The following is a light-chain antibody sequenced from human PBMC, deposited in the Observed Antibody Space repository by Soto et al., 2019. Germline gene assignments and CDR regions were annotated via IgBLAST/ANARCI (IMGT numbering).Light chain of an antibody. CDR2: DVS. CDR1: SSEVGGYNY. J-gene: IGLJ2*01. CDR3: SSYTTSSTVV. V-gene: IGLV2-14*03. Sequence: QSALTQPASVSGSTRQSITISCTRSSSEVGGYNYVSWYQQHHPGKAPKDMIYDVSNRPSEVSNRFSGSKSGNTASLTISGLQAEDEADYYCSSYTTSSTVVCGGGTKLTVL.